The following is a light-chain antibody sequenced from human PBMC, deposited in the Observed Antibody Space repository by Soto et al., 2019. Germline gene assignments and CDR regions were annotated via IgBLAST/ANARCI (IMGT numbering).Light chain of an antibody. CDR2: GGN. CDR3: CSYAVNKWV. Sequence: QSALTQPASVSGSPGQSITISCTGTSSDVGSYNLVSWYQQHPGKAPKLIIYGGNKRPSGVSNRFSASKSGNTASLTISGLQAQDEADYYCCSYAVNKWVFGGGTKVTVL. V-gene: IGLV2-23*01. J-gene: IGLJ3*02. CDR1: SSDVGSYNL.